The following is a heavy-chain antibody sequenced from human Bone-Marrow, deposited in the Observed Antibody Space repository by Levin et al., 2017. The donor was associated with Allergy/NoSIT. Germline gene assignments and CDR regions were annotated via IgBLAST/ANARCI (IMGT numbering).Heavy chain of an antibody. V-gene: IGHV3-64*02. CDR2: ISGTGGST. CDR3: AREVNGVNLGELSFNGAFDS. CDR1: GFTFNNFV. D-gene: IGHD3-16*01. Sequence: GGSLRLSCAASGFTFNNFVMHWVRQAPGKGLQYVSAISGTGGSTHYADSVKGRFTISRDNSENKLYLQMGSLRAEDMAVYYCAREVNGVNLGELSFNGAFDSWGQGTMVTVPS. J-gene: IGHJ3*02.